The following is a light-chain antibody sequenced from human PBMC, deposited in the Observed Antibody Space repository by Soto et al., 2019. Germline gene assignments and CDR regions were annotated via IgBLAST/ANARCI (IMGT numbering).Light chain of an antibody. CDR1: QTVNYK. J-gene: IGKJ5*01. CDR2: DAS. V-gene: IGKV3D-15*01. Sequence: EIVMTQSPATLSVSPGERATLSCRTSQTVNYKLAWYQQKPGQAPRLLIYDASTRATGIPARFSGSGSGTEFILTISSLQSEDFGVYYCQQYNNWPPITFGQGTRLEIK. CDR3: QQYNNWPPIT.